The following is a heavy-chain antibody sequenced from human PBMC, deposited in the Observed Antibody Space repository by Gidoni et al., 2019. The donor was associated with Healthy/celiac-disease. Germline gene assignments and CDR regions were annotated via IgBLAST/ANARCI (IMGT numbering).Heavy chain of an antibody. D-gene: IGHD3-3*01. Sequence: EVQLLESGGGLVQPGGSLRPSCAASGVTFSRYAMSWVRQAPGNGLEWVSAISGSGGSTYYADSVKGRFTISRDNSKNTLYLQMNSLRAEDTAVYYCAKERSITIFGVVIPIDYWGQGTLVTVSS. CDR1: GVTFSRYA. J-gene: IGHJ4*02. CDR2: ISGSGGST. CDR3: AKERSITIFGVVIPIDY. V-gene: IGHV3-23*01.